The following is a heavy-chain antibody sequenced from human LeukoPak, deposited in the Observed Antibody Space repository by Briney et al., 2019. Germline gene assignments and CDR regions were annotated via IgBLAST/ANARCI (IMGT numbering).Heavy chain of an antibody. CDR3: ARAVPLRGAALSDY. Sequence: GGSLRLSCAASGFTLSSNYMSWVREAPGKGLEWFSVIYSGGSTYYADSVKGRFTIPRDNSKNTLYLQMHSLSAEDTAVYYCARAVPLRGAALSDYWGQGTLVTVSS. D-gene: IGHD3-10*01. J-gene: IGHJ4*02. CDR1: GFTLSSNY. CDR2: IYSGGST. V-gene: IGHV3-53*01.